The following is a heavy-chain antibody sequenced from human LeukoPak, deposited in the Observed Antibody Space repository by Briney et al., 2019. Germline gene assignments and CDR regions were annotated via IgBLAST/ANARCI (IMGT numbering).Heavy chain of an antibody. CDR2: IYSGGST. CDR3: ARGLGIAARAYYFDY. CDR1: GFTVSSNY. D-gene: IGHD6-6*01. V-gene: IGHV3-66*01. J-gene: IGHJ4*02. Sequence: PGGSLSLSCAASGFTVSSNYMSWVRQAPGKGLEWVSVIYSGGSTYYADSVKGRFTISRDNSKNTLYLQMNSLRAEDTAVYYCARGLGIAARAYYFDYWGQGTLVTVSS.